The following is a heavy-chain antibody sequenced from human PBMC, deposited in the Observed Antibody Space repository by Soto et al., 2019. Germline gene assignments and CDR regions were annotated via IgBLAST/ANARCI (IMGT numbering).Heavy chain of an antibody. J-gene: IGHJ5*02. Sequence: SETLSLTCAVSGVSIKTYYWRWIRKPAGKGLEWIGRIYTTGSANHNPSLKSRVTMSVDTSKNQVSLKLTSVTAADAGVYYCARDDYYDSNNWFDPWGQGILVTVSS. D-gene: IGHD3-9*01. CDR2: IYTTGSA. CDR1: GVSIKTYY. V-gene: IGHV4-4*07. CDR3: ARDDYYDSNNWFDP.